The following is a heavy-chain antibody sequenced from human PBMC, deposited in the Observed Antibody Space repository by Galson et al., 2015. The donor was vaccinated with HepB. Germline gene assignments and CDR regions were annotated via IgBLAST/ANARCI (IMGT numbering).Heavy chain of an antibody. CDR1: GYSFTSYW. J-gene: IGHJ4*02. Sequence: QSGAEVKKSGESMRISCKGSGYSFTSYWINWVRQMPGKGLELMGRIDPSDSYTKYSPSFQGHVTISAAKSINTAYLQWSSLKASYTAMYYCARSPKYNYGQTLGYWGQGTLVTVSS. V-gene: IGHV5-10-1*01. CDR3: ARSPKYNYGQTLGY. CDR2: IDPSDSYT. D-gene: IGHD5-18*01.